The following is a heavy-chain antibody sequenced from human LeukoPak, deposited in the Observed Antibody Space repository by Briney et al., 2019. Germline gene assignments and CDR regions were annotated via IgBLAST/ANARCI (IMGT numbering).Heavy chain of an antibody. V-gene: IGHV4-4*02. Sequence: SGTLSLTCAVSGGSNSSDNWWTWVRQPPGKGLEWIGEIHQSGSTNYNPSLKSRVTISLDKSKNQFSLKLSSVTAADTAIYYCARRNYYDSTGYFPYWGQGTLVTVSS. J-gene: IGHJ4*02. CDR3: ARRNYYDSTGYFPY. CDR2: IHQSGST. CDR1: GGSNSSDNW. D-gene: IGHD3-22*01.